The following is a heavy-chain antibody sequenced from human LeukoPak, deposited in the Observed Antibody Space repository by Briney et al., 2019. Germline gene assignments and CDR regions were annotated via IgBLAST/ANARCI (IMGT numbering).Heavy chain of an antibody. CDR1: GGTFSSYA. CDR3: ARDPQYSGSYPGFDP. Sequence: SVKVSFKASGGTFSSYAISWVRQAPGQGLEWMGGIIPIFGTANYAQKFQGRVTITTDESTSTAYMELSSLRSEDTAVYYCARDPQYSGSYPGFDPWGQGTLVTVSS. D-gene: IGHD1-26*01. V-gene: IGHV1-69*05. CDR2: IIPIFGTA. J-gene: IGHJ5*02.